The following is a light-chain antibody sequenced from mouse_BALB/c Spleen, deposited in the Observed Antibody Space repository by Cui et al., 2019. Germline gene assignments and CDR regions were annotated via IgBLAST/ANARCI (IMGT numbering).Light chain of an antibody. J-gene: IGKJ1*01. CDR2: STS. CDR1: SSVSY. Sequence: IVLTQSPAIMSASLGEEITLTCSASSSVSYMHWYQKKSGTSPKLLIYSTSNLASGVPSRFSGSGSGTFYSRTISSVEAEDAADYYCHQWSSYRTFGGGTKLEIK. V-gene: IGKV4-80*01. CDR3: HQWSSYRT.